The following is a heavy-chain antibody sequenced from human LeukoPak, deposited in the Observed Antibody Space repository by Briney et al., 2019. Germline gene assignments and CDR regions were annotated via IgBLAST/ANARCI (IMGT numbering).Heavy chain of an antibody. CDR2: LFDSVNT. J-gene: IGHJ4*02. CDR3: ATIKRGSIFGYFDF. CDR1: GGSISSHY. D-gene: IGHD5-18*01. Sequence: PETLSLTCTVSGGSISSHYWSWIRQPPGKGLEWIAYLFDSVNTKDNPSLQSRLTLSADTSKNQFSLRLSSVTAADTAVYYCATIKRGSIFGYFDFWGQGIKVTVSS. V-gene: IGHV4-59*11.